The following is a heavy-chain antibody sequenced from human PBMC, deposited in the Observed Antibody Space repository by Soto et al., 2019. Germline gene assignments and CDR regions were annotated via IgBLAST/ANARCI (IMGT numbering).Heavy chain of an antibody. Sequence: ASVKVSCKASGYTFTSYGISWVRQAPGQGLEWMGRISAYNGNTNYAQKLQGRVTMTRDTSTSTVYMELSSLRSEDTAVYYCARLRIYGDYPMGFDYWGQGTLVTVSS. CDR3: ARLRIYGDYPMGFDY. D-gene: IGHD4-17*01. CDR1: GYTFTSYG. J-gene: IGHJ4*02. V-gene: IGHV1-18*01. CDR2: ISAYNGNT.